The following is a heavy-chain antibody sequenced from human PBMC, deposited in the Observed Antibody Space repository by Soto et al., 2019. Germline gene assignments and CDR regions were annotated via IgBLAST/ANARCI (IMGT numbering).Heavy chain of an antibody. CDR3: ARRRGVYYDILTGYYYFDY. CDR1: GGSFSGYY. CDR2: INHSGST. J-gene: IGHJ4*02. V-gene: IGHV4-34*01. Sequence: SETLSLTCAVYGGSFSGYYWSWIRQPPGKGLEWIGEINHSGSTNYNPSLKSRVTISVDTSKNQFTLKRSSVTAADTAVYYCARRRGVYYDILTGYYYFDYWGQGTLVTVSS. D-gene: IGHD3-9*01.